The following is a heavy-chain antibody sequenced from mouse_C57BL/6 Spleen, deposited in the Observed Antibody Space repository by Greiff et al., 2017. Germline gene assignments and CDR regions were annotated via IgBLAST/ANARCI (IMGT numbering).Heavy chain of an antibody. CDR3: ARDHYGSNWYFDV. CDR2: INYDGSST. D-gene: IGHD1-1*01. Sequence: EVHLVESEGGLVQPGSSMKLSCTASGFTFSDYYMAWVRQVPEKGLEWVANINYDGSSTYYLDSLKSRFIISRDNAKNILYLQMSSLKSEDTATYYCARDHYGSNWYFDVWGTGTTVTVSS. CDR1: GFTFSDYY. J-gene: IGHJ1*03. V-gene: IGHV5-16*01.